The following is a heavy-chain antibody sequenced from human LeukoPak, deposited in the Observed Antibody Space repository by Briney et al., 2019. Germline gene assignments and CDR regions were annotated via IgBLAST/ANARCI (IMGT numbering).Heavy chain of an antibody. CDR1: GFTFSSYA. D-gene: IGHD1-26*01. J-gene: IGHJ6*02. CDR3: ANAISGSYNYYYYGMDV. CDR2: ISYDGSKK. V-gene: IGHV3-30-3*01. Sequence: GGSLRLSCAASGFTFSSYAMHWVRQAPGKGLEWVAVISYDGSKKYYADSVKGRFTISRDNSQNTLYLQMNSLRAEDTAVYYCANAISGSYNYYYYGMDVWGQGTTVTVSS.